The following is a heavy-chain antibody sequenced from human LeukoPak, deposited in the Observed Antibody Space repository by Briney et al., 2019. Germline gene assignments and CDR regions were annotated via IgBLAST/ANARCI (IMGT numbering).Heavy chain of an antibody. CDR1: GGSISSSTYY. J-gene: IGHJ4*02. V-gene: IGHV4-39*02. Sequence: SETLSLTCTVSGGSISSSTYYWGWIRQPPGKGLEWIGTIYYSGSTYYNPSLQSRVTISVDTSKNQFSLKLSSVTAVDTAVYYCARDRCDGDCRDWDYWGQGTLVTVSS. D-gene: IGHD2-21*02. CDR2: IYYSGST. CDR3: ARDRCDGDCRDWDY.